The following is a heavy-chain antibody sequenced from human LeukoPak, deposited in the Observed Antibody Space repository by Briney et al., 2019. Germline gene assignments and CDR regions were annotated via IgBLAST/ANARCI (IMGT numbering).Heavy chain of an antibody. D-gene: IGHD5-12*01. CDR1: GFTVSSNY. Sequence: AGVSLRLSCAASGFTVSSNYMSWVRQAPGKGLEWVSVIYSGGSTYYADSVKGRFTISRDNSKNTLYLQMNSLRAEDTAVYYCARSVATRRVYYYYYYMDVWGKGTTVTVSS. V-gene: IGHV3-53*01. CDR2: IYSGGST. J-gene: IGHJ6*03. CDR3: ARSVATRRVYYYYYYMDV.